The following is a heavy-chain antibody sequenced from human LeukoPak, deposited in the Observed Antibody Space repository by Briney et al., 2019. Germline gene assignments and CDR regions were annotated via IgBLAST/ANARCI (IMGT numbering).Heavy chain of an antibody. J-gene: IGHJ4*02. CDR2: IYHSGST. Sequence: ASETLSLTCAVSGGSISGGGYSWSWIRQPPGKGLEWIGYIYHSGSTYYNPSLKSRVTISVDRSKNQFSLKLSSVTAADTAVYYCASSSGYDYLGVDYWGQGTLVTVSS. CDR1: GGSISGGGYS. CDR3: ASSSGYDYLGVDY. D-gene: IGHD5-12*01. V-gene: IGHV4-30-2*01.